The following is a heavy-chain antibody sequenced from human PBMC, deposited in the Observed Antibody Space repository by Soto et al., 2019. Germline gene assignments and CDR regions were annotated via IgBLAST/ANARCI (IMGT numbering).Heavy chain of an antibody. D-gene: IGHD6-13*01. CDR2: INAGNGNT. J-gene: IGHJ6*02. CDR1: GYTFTSYA. Sequence: ASVKVSCKASGYTFTSYAMHWVRQAPGQRLEWMGWINAGNGNTKYSQKFQGRVTITRDTSASTAYMELSSLRSEDTAVYYCARDLFVAAAGTASYYYYYYGMDVWGQGTTVTVSS. V-gene: IGHV1-3*01. CDR3: ARDLFVAAAGTASYYYYYYGMDV.